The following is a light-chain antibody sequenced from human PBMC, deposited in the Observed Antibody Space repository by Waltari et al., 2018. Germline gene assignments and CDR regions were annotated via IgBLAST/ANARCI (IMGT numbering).Light chain of an antibody. V-gene: IGLV2-14*03. CDR2: DFS. Sequence: QSALTQPASVSGSPGQSITISCSGTSSDVGPYNYVCWYQPPPGKAPKIIIYDFSVLPSGVSNRFSGDKSGNTASLTISGLHTEDEADYYCGTSTTTRNHVFGTGTKVTVL. J-gene: IGLJ1*01. CDR3: GTSTTTRNHV. CDR1: SSDVGPYNY.